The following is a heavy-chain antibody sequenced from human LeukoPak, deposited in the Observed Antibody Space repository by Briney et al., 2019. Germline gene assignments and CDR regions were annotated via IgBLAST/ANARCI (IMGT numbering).Heavy chain of an antibody. CDR1: GGSITSYY. D-gene: IGHD5-18*01. Sequence: SETLSLPCTVSGGSITSYYWSWIRQPAGKGLEWIGRIYTSGSTNYNPSLKSRVTMSVDTSKNQFSLKLSSVTAADTAVYYCARGMCIQPFDYWGQGTLVTVSS. V-gene: IGHV4-4*07. J-gene: IGHJ4*02. CDR2: IYTSGST. CDR3: ARGMCIQPFDY.